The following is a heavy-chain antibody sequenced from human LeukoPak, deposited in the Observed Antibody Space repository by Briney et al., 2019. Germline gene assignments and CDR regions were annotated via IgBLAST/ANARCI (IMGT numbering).Heavy chain of an antibody. CDR3: ARDYSNYGGCYGMDV. CDR2: IWYDGSNK. CDR1: GFTFSSYG. J-gene: IGHJ6*02. V-gene: IGHV3-33*01. D-gene: IGHD4-4*01. Sequence: GGSLRLSCAASGFTFSSYGMHWVRQAPGKGLEWVAVIWYDGSNKYYADSVKGRFTISRDNSKNTLYLQMNSLRAEDTAVYYCARDYSNYGGCYGMDVWGQGTTVTVSS.